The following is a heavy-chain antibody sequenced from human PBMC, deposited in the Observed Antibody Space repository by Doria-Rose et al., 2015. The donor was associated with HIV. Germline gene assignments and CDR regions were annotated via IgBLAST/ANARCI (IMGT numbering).Heavy chain of an antibody. CDR2: IIPFSGTP. CDR3: ARDGEYSSCSEY. J-gene: IGHJ4*02. CDR1: GDTFSSYA. D-gene: IGHD6-19*01. V-gene: IGHV1-69*06. Sequence: QVQLVESGAEVKKHGSSVKVSCKASGDTFSSYAISWVRQAPGQGLEWMGGIIPFSGTPSYAQRFQDRVTITADTSTSTAYMELSSLRSEDTAVYYCARDGEYSSCSEYWGQGTLVTVSS.